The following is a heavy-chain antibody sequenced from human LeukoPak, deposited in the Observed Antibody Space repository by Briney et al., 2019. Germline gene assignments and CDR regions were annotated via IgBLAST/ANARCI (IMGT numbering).Heavy chain of an antibody. D-gene: IGHD3-22*01. CDR3: AKDHYDSSGGGFDY. CDR1: GFTFSSYS. V-gene: IGHV3-23*01. Sequence: GGSLRLSCAASGFTFSSYSMAWVRQAPGMGLEWVSVISDTGGTTYYADSVKGRFTISRDNSKNTLYLQMNSLRAEDTAVYYCAKDHYDSSGGGFDYWGQGTLVTVSS. J-gene: IGHJ4*02. CDR2: ISDTGGTT.